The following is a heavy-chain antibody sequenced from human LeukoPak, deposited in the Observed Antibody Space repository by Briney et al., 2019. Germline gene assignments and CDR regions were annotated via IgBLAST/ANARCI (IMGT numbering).Heavy chain of an antibody. V-gene: IGHV3-33*06. CDR2: IWYDGSNK. D-gene: IGHD6-19*01. CDR1: GFTFSSYG. CDR3: AKDERAPRGYSSGWCLDY. Sequence: GGSLRLSCAASGFTFSSYGMHWVRQAPGKGLEWVAVIWYDGSNKYYADSVKGRFTISRDNSKNTLYLQMNSLRAEDTAVYYCAKDERAPRGYSSGWCLDYWGQGTLVTVSS. J-gene: IGHJ4*02.